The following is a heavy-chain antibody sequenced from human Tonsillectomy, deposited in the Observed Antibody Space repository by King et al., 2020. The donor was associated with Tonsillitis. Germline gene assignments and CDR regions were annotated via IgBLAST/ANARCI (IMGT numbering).Heavy chain of an antibody. D-gene: IGHD1-26*01. CDR3: ARDSIPVGGSNGNAFDI. V-gene: IGHV1-69*01. J-gene: IGHJ3*02. Sequence: QLVQSGAEVKKPGSSVKVSCKASGGTFSSYAISWVRQAPGQGLEWMGGIIPIFGRANYAQKFQGRVTITADESTSTAYMELSSLRSEDTAVDYCARDSIPVGGSNGNAFDIWGQGTMVTVSS. CDR2: IIPIFGRA. CDR1: GGTFSSYA.